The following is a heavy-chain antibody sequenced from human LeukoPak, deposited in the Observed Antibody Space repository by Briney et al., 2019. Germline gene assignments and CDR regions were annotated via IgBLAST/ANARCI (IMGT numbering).Heavy chain of an antibody. J-gene: IGHJ4*02. CDR2: ISGCCGST. V-gene: IGHV3-23*01. Sequence: GGSVRLSCAASGFTFSSYAMSWVRQVPGKGLEWVSVISGCCGSTYYADSVKGRFTISRDNSKNTLYLQMNSLRAEDTAVYYCAKGGITMIVVVIQYYFDYWGQGTLVIVSS. CDR1: GFTFSSYA. CDR3: AKGGITMIVVVIQYYFDY. D-gene: IGHD3-22*01.